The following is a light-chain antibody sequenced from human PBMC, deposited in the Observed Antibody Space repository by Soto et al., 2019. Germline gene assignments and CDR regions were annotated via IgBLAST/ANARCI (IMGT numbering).Light chain of an antibody. CDR3: QSFDSSNQV. CDR1: SGSIASNY. Sequence: NFMLTQPHSVSESPGKTVTISCTRSSGSIASNYVQWYQQRPGSSPTTVIFEDNQRPSGVPDRFSGSIDSSSNSASLTISELKTADDADSYCQSFDSSNQVFGGGTKLTVL. CDR2: EDN. J-gene: IGLJ3*02. V-gene: IGLV6-57*01.